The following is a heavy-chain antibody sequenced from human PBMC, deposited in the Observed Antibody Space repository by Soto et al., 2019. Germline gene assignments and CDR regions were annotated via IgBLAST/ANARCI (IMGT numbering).Heavy chain of an antibody. Sequence: QVQLVQSGAEVKKPGASVKVSCKASGYTFASYAVPWVRQAPGQRLEWMGWINAGNGDTKYSQKLQGRVTITRDTTASTAYMELSSLRSEDTADYYCASASTGPVDYYYGMDVWGQGTTVTVSS. CDR2: INAGNGDT. CDR3: ASASTGPVDYYYGMDV. J-gene: IGHJ6*02. D-gene: IGHD4-17*01. CDR1: GYTFASYA. V-gene: IGHV1-3*01.